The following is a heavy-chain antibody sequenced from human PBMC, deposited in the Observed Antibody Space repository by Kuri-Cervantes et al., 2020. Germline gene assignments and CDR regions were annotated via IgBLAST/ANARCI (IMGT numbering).Heavy chain of an antibody. CDR3: AKDQGYYDILTGYYPVHAPDY. CDR2: LSYDGNYK. J-gene: IGHJ4*02. Sequence: GESLKISCAASGFTFSYYGMHWVRQAPGKGLEWVAGLSYDGNYKYYADSVKGRFTISRDNSKNTLYLQMNSLRAEDTAVYCCAKDQGYYDILTGYYPVHAPDYWGQGTLVTVSS. D-gene: IGHD3-9*01. V-gene: IGHV3-30*18. CDR1: GFTFSYYG.